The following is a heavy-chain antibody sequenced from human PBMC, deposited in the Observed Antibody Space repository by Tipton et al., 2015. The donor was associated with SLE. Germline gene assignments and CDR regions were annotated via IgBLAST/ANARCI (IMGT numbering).Heavy chain of an antibody. V-gene: IGHV4-59*01. D-gene: IGHD4-11*01. Sequence: TLSLTCTVSGGSISSYYWSWIRQPPGKGLEWIGYIYYSGSTNYNPSLKIRVTISVDTSKNQFSLKLSSVTAADTAVYYCARWAGPTVTFDYWGQGTLVTVSS. CDR3: ARWAGPTVTFDY. CDR1: GGSISSYY. CDR2: IYYSGST. J-gene: IGHJ4*02.